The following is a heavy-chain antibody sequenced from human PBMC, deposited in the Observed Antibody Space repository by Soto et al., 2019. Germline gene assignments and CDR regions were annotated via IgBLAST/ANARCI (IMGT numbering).Heavy chain of an antibody. CDR3: ASGRSRYYYYGMDV. Sequence: RSLTCTVSGGSISSGGYYWSWIRQHPGKGLEWIGYIYYSGSTYYNPSLKSRVTISVDTSKNQFSLKLSSVTAADTAVYYCASGRSRYYYYGMDVWGQGTTVTVS. CDR1: GGSISSGGYY. J-gene: IGHJ6*02. V-gene: IGHV4-31*03. CDR2: IYYSGST. D-gene: IGHD2-15*01.